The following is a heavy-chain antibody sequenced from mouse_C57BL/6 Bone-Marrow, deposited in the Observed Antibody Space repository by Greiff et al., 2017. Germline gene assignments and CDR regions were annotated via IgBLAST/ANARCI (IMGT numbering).Heavy chain of an antibody. CDR2: INPNNGGT. D-gene: IGHD2-2*01. V-gene: IGHV1-26*01. Sequence: VQLQQSGPELVKPGASVKISCKASGYTFTDYYMNWVKQSHGKSLEWIGDINPNNGGTSYNQKFKGKATLTVDKSSSTAYMEVRSLTSEDSAVYYCARDGYAWFAYWGQGTLVTVSA. CDR1: GYTFTDYY. J-gene: IGHJ3*01. CDR3: ARDGYAWFAY.